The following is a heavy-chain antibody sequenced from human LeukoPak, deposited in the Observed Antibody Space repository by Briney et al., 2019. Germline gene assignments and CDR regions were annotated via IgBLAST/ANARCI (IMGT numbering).Heavy chain of an antibody. J-gene: IGHJ4*02. D-gene: IGHD1-7*01. Sequence: ASVKVSCKASGYTFTSYYMHWVRQAPGQGLEWMGIINPSSGSTSYPQKFQGRVTMTRDTSTSTVYMELSSLRSEDTAVFYCARDTKRNYNFDYWGQGTLVTVSS. CDR3: ARDTKRNYNFDY. V-gene: IGHV1-46*01. CDR1: GYTFTSYY. CDR2: INPSSGST.